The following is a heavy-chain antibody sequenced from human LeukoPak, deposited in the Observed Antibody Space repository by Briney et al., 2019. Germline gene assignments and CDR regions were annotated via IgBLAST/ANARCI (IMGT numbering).Heavy chain of an antibody. D-gene: IGHD4-17*01. J-gene: IGHJ5*02. V-gene: IGHV4-39*01. CDR2: IYYSGST. Sequence: PSETLSLTCTVSGGSISSSSYYWGWIRQPPGKGLEWIGSIYYSGSTYYNPSLKSRVTISVDTSKNQFSLKLSSVTAADTAVYYCARQGRYGDYLNWFDPWGQGTLVTVSS. CDR1: GGSISSSSYY. CDR3: ARQGRYGDYLNWFDP.